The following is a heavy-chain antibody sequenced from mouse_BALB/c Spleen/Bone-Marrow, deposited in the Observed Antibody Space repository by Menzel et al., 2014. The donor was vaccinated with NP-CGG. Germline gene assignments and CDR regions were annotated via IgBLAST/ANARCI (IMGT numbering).Heavy chain of an antibody. Sequence: VQVVESGLGLVAPSQSLSITCTVSGFSLTDYGVSWIRQPPGKGLEWLGVIWGGGITYYNSALKSSLTISKDNSKSQVFLKMNSLQTDDTAMYYCAKLGGYFDYWGQGTTLTVSS. CDR2: IWGGGIT. CDR1: GFSLTDYG. D-gene: IGHD4-1*01. CDR3: AKLGGYFDY. V-gene: IGHV2-6-5*01. J-gene: IGHJ2*01.